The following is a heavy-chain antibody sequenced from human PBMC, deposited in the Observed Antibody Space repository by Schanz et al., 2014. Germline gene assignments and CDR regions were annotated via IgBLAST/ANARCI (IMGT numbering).Heavy chain of an antibody. V-gene: IGHV1-2*04. D-gene: IGHD5-12*01. CDR3: ARGGGPEDVFDI. CDR2: INPNSGTT. J-gene: IGHJ3*02. Sequence: QVQLVQSGAEVKKPGSSVKVSCKASGYTFTGYYMHWVRQAPGQGLEWMGWINPNSGTTNYAQKFQGWVTMTRDTSISTAYMELSSLRSDDTAVYYCARGGGPEDVFDIWGQGTTVTVSS. CDR1: GYTFTGYY.